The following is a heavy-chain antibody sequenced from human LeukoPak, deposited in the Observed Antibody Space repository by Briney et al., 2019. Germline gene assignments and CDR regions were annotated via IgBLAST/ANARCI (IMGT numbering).Heavy chain of an antibody. J-gene: IGHJ4*02. Sequence: SETLSLTCTVSGGSISRGDYFWSWIRQPPGKGLEWIGYIHYSGSTFYNPSLKSRVTISVDTSKNQFSLNLSSVTAADTDVYHCARDPGAYPYYFDYWGQGTLVTVSS. CDR3: ARDPGAYPYYFDY. V-gene: IGHV4-30-4*01. CDR2: IHYSGST. D-gene: IGHD3-10*01. CDR1: GGSISRGDYF.